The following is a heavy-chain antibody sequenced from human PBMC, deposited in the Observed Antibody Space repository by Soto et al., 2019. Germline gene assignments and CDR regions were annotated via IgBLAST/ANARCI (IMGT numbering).Heavy chain of an antibody. CDR3: AKTPARHPGFYYYLDV. D-gene: IGHD6-25*01. V-gene: IGHV3-30*18. J-gene: IGHJ6*03. CDR1: GITFSRYA. CDR2: ISYDGSDK. Sequence: QVQMMESGGGVVQPGRSLRLSCAASGITFSRYALHWVRQAPGKGLEWVAVISYDGSDKKFADSVKGRFTISRDNSKNTLYLQMNRLRTEDTAVYYCAKTPARHPGFYYYLDVWGKGTTVTVSS.